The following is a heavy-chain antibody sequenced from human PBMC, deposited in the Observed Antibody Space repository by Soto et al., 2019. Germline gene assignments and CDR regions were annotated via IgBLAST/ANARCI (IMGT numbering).Heavy chain of an antibody. CDR2: IIPIFGTA. V-gene: IGHV1-69*01. CDR3: ARVGLSFGDGYYYGMDV. Sequence: QVQLVQSGAEVKKPGSSVKVSCKASGGTFSSYAISWVRQAPGQGLEWMGGIIPIFGTANYAQKFQGRVTITADESTSTAYMELSSLRSEDTAVYYCARVGLSFGDGYYYGMDVWGQGTTVTVSS. D-gene: IGHD3-10*01. CDR1: GGTFSSYA. J-gene: IGHJ6*02.